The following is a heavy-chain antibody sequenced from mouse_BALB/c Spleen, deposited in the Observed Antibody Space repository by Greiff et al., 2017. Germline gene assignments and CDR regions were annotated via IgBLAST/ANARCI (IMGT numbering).Heavy chain of an antibody. V-gene: IGHV5-4*02. J-gene: IGHJ2*01. CDR3: ARDHYGLDY. CDR1: GFTFRDYY. Sequence: EVKLVESGGGLVKPGGSLKLSCAASGFTFRDYYMYWVRQTPEKRLEWVATISDGGSYTYYPDSVKGRFTISRDNAKNNLYLQMSSLKSEDTAMYYCARDHYGLDYWGQGTTLTVSS. D-gene: IGHD1-1*02. CDR2: ISDGGSYT.